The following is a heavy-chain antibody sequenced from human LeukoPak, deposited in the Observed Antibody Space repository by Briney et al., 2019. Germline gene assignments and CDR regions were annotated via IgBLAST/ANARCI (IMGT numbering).Heavy chain of an antibody. CDR2: MNPNSGNT. CDR3: ARGQERDYVWGSYRKSDY. J-gene: IGHJ4*02. Sequence: ASVKVSCKASGYTFTSYGISWVRQATGQGLEWMGWMNPNSGNTGYAQKFQGRVTMTRNTSISTAYMELSSLRSEDTAVYYCARGQERDYVWGSYRKSDYWGQGTLVTVSS. D-gene: IGHD3-16*02. CDR1: GYTFTSYG. V-gene: IGHV1-8*02.